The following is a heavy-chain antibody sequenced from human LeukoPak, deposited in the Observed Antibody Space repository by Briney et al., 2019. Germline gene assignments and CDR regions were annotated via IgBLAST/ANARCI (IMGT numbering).Heavy chain of an antibody. V-gene: IGHV3-30*02. CDR2: IWYGGSNK. D-gene: IGHD3-3*01. Sequence: GGSLRLSCAASGFTFSSYGMHWVRQAPGKGLEWVAVIWYGGSNKYYADSVKGRFTISRDNSKNTLYLQMNSLRAEDTAVYYCAKDSTIFGVGYFDYWGQGTLVTVSS. J-gene: IGHJ4*02. CDR3: AKDSTIFGVGYFDY. CDR1: GFTFSSYG.